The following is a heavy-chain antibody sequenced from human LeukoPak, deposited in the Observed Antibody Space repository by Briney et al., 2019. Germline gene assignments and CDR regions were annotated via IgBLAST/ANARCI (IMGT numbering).Heavy chain of an antibody. J-gene: IGHJ4*02. CDR1: GFTFSNYD. CDR2: ISSRSSYI. CDR3: ARDAAARRIGFDY. D-gene: IGHD6-6*01. Sequence: PGGSLRLSCAGSGFTFSNYDMTWVRQAPGKGLEWVSSISSRSSYIYYADSVKGRFTISRDNAKNSLFLQMNSLRAEDTAVYYCARDAAARRIGFDYWGQGTLVTVSS. V-gene: IGHV3-21*01.